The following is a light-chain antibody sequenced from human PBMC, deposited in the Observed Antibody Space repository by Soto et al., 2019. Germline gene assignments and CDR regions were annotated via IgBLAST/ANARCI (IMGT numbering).Light chain of an antibody. V-gene: IGLV1-44*01. J-gene: IGLJ3*02. CDR2: NSN. Sequence: QSVLTQPPSASGTPGQRVTISCSGSSSNIGSHTVNWYQQLPGTAPKLLIYNSNQRPSGVPDRFSGSKSGTSASLAISGLQSEDEADYSCAAWDDSLNGPVFGGGTKVTVL. CDR1: SSNIGSHT. CDR3: AAWDDSLNGPV.